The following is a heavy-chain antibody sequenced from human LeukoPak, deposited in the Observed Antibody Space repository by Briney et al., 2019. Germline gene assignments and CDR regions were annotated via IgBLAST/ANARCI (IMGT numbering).Heavy chain of an antibody. CDR2: IIPILGIA. Sequence: SVKVSCKASGYTFTSYDINWVRQAPGQGLEWMGRIIPILGIANYAQKFQGRVTITADKSTSTAYMELSSLRSEDTAVYYCARRVDRYDSSGYYPRGSPTLPEADYWGQGTLVTVSS. V-gene: IGHV1-69*04. CDR1: GYTFTSYD. CDR3: ARRVDRYDSSGYYPRGSPTLPEADY. D-gene: IGHD3-22*01. J-gene: IGHJ4*02.